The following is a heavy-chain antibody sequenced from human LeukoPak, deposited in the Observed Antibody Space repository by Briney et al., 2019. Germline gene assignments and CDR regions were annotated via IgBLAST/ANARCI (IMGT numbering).Heavy chain of an antibody. CDR3: VRSGYCYGGTCHSGAFDI. J-gene: IGHJ3*02. Sequence: ASVKVSCKASVYTFTSYGISWVRQAPGQGLEWMGWISSYNGSTNFAQKLQSRITMTTDTSTSTAYTELRSLRSDDTAVYYCVRSGYCYGGTCHSGAFDIWGQGTVVTVPS. CDR1: VYTFTSYG. V-gene: IGHV1-18*01. CDR2: ISSYNGST. D-gene: IGHD2-15*01.